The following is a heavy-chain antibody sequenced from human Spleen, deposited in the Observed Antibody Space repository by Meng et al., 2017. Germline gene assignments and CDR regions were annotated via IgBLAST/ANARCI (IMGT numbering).Heavy chain of an antibody. Sequence: GVSLRLFCAASGFTFSSYNMHWVRQTPGEGLVWVSRINTDASITTYADSVKGRFTISRDDAKNTVYLQMNSLRAEDTAVYYCARDADWVIFDHWGQGALVTVSS. D-gene: IGHD3-9*01. CDR3: ARDADWVIFDH. CDR2: INTDASIT. CDR1: GFTFSSYN. V-gene: IGHV3-74*03. J-gene: IGHJ4*02.